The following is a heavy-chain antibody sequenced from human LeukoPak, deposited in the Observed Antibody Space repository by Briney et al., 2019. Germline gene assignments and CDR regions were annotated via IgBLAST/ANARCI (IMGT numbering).Heavy chain of an antibody. D-gene: IGHD2-15*01. Sequence: GGYLRLYCAASGFTFSSYEMNWVGQAPGQGLEWVSYISSSGTTIYYADSVRGRFTISRNNAKTSMYLQMNSLRAEDTAVYYCARVGVVVAATGNLWFDPWGQGTLVTVSS. J-gene: IGHJ5*02. V-gene: IGHV3-48*03. CDR1: GFTFSSYE. CDR3: ARVGVVVAATGNLWFDP. CDR2: ISSSGTTI.